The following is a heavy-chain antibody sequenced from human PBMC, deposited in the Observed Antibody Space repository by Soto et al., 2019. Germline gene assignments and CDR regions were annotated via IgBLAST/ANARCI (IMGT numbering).Heavy chain of an antibody. V-gene: IGHV4-30-4*01. J-gene: IGHJ6*02. CDR3: ARVEQHLIRGSYYYGVDV. Sequence: LSLTCTVSGGSISGGDYYWSWIRQPPGRGLEWIGYIYYTGSTYHNPSLKSRLSISLDTSKNQFSLKMSSVTAADTALYYCARVEQHLIRGSYYYGVDVWGQGTTVTVS. CDR2: IYYTGST. D-gene: IGHD6-13*01. CDR1: GGSISGGDYY.